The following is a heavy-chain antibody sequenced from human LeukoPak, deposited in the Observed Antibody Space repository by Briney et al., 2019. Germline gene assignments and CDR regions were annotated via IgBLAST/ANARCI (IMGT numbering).Heavy chain of an antibody. CDR1: GFTFSSYG. V-gene: IGHV3-30*02. Sequence: GGSLRLSCAASGFTFSSYGVHWVRQAPGKGLEWVAFIRYDGSNKYYADSVKGRFTISRDNSKNTLYLQMNSLRAEDTAVYYCAKGTTMVRGVIFWGQGTLVTVSP. D-gene: IGHD3-10*01. CDR3: AKGTTMVRGVIF. J-gene: IGHJ4*02. CDR2: IRYDGSNK.